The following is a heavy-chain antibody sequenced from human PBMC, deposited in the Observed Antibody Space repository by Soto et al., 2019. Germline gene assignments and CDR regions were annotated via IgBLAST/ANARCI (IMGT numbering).Heavy chain of an antibody. CDR3: ATVDCSGGSCYFDY. J-gene: IGHJ4*02. CDR1: GYTLTELS. V-gene: IGHV1-24*01. Sequence: ASVKVSCKVSGYTLTELSMHWVLQAPGKGLEWMGGFDPEDGETIYAQKFQGRVTMTEDTSTDTAYMELSSLRSEDTAVYYCATVDCSGGSCYFDYWGQGTLVTVSS. D-gene: IGHD2-15*01. CDR2: FDPEDGET.